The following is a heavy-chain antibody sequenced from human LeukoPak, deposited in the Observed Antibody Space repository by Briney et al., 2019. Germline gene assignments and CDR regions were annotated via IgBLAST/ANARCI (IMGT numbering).Heavy chain of an antibody. D-gene: IGHD3-10*01. Sequence: QAGGSLRLSCAASGFTFSSYAMSWVRQAPGKGLEWVSAISGSGGSTYYADSVKGRFTISRDNSKNTLYLQMNSLRAEDTAVYYCAKDHTYYYGSGSYYYWGQGTLVTVSS. J-gene: IGHJ4*02. CDR2: ISGSGGST. CDR3: AKDHTYYYGSGSYYY. CDR1: GFTFSSYA. V-gene: IGHV3-23*01.